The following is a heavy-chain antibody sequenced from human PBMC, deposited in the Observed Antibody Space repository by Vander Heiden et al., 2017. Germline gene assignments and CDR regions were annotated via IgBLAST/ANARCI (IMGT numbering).Heavy chain of an antibody. CDR1: GFTFSDHY. J-gene: IGHJ1*01. V-gene: IGHV3-72*01. D-gene: IGHD3-22*01. CDR3: ATSPSSGYN. CDR2: IRNKAASHTT. Sequence: EVQLVESGGGLVQPGWSLRLSCVGSGFTFSDHYMDWVRQGPGKGLEWVGRIRNKAASHTTAYAASVEGRFAISRDDSKNSLYLQLNSLKTEDTAMYYCATSPSSGYNWGQGTQVTVSS.